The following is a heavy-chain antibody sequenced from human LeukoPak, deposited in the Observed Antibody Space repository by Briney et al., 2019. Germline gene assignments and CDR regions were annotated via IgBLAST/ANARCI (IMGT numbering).Heavy chain of an antibody. CDR1: GYPFSSYY. D-gene: IGHD3-10*01. CDR2: FEPISGTK. J-gene: IGHJ5*02. CDR3: ARDKEEVAHYDWFDP. Sequence: ASVKVSCKASGYPFSSYYMHWVGQAPGQGLEWMGIFEPISGTKRVAEKFQGRVNMTRDTATSTVYMELSSLRPEDTAMYYCARDKEEVAHYDWFDPWGQGTQVTVSS. V-gene: IGHV1-46*01.